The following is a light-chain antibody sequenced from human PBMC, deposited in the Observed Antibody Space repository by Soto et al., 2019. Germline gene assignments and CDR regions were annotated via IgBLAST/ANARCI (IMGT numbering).Light chain of an antibody. CDR1: QSVSHY. CDR2: DAS. CDR3: KQRQNWPPLT. Sequence: ETVLTQSPATLSLSPGERATLSCRASQSVSHYLAWYQQKPGQAPRLLIYDASNRATGVPARFSGSGSGTDFTLTISSLEPEDFAVYYCKQRQNWPPLTFGGGTKVEIK. V-gene: IGKV3-11*01. J-gene: IGKJ4*01.